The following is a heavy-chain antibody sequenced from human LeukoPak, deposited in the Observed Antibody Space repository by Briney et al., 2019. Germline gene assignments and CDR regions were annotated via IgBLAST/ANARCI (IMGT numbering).Heavy chain of an antibody. D-gene: IGHD7-27*01. Sequence: GGSLRLSCAASGFTFSSHGMHWVRQAPGKGLEWVAAIWYDGSNKYYADSVKGRFTISRDNSKNTLYVEMNSLRAEDTAVYYCVRWGPDKAMDVWDKGTTVTVSS. CDR3: VRWGPDKAMDV. V-gene: IGHV3-33*01. J-gene: IGHJ6*03. CDR2: IWYDGSNK. CDR1: GFTFSSHG.